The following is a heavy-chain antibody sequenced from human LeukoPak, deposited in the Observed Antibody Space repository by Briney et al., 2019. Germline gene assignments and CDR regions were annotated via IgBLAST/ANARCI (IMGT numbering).Heavy chain of an antibody. CDR3: AKGTLLTGVGYFDF. CDR2: ISGSGGIT. J-gene: IGHJ4*02. CDR1: GFIFSSYA. D-gene: IGHD3-9*01. V-gene: IGHV3-23*01. Sequence: GGSLRLSCAASGFIFSSYAMTWVRQAPGKGLEWVSTISGSGGITYYADSVKGRFTISRDNSKNTLYLQMNSLRAEDTAIYYCAKGTLLTGVGYFDFWGQGTLVTVSS.